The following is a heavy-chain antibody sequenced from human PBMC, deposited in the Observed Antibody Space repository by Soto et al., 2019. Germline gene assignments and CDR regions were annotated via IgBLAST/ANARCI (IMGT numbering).Heavy chain of an antibody. CDR1: GGSVSSGSYY. Sequence: SETLSLTCTVSGGSVSSGSYYWSWIRQPPGKGLEWIGYIYYSGSTNYNPSLKSRVTISVDTSKNQFSLKLSSVTAADTAVYYCARQRYILTGSSFDYWGQGTLVTVSS. CDR2: IYYSGST. J-gene: IGHJ4*02. D-gene: IGHD3-9*01. CDR3: ARQRYILTGSSFDY. V-gene: IGHV4-61*01.